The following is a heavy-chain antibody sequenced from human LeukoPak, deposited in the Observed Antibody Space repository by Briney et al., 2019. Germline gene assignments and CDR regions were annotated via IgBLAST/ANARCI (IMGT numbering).Heavy chain of an antibody. D-gene: IGHD1-1*01. V-gene: IGHV4-39*01. CDR2: IYYSGST. CDR1: GGSISSSSYY. Sequence: SETLSLTCTVSGGSISSSSYYWGWIRQPPGKGLEWIGSIYYSGSTYYNPSLKSRVTISVDTTKNQFSLKLSSVTAADTAVYYCARHGGTTGIDAFDIWGQGTMVTVSS. J-gene: IGHJ3*02. CDR3: ARHGGTTGIDAFDI.